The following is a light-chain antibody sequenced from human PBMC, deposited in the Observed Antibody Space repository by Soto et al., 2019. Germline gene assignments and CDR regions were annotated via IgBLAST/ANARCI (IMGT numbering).Light chain of an antibody. V-gene: IGKV3-11*01. CDR2: DAS. Sequence: EIVLTQSPATLSLSPGERATLSCRASQSVSSSLAWYQQKPGQAPRLLIYDASNRATGIPARFSGSGSGTDFTLTISSLEPEDFAIYYCQQRGSWPWTFGQGTKVEV. CDR1: QSVSSS. CDR3: QQRGSWPWT. J-gene: IGKJ1*01.